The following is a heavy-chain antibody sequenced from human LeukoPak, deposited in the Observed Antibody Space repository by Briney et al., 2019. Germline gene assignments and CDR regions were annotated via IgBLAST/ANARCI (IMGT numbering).Heavy chain of an antibody. V-gene: IGHV3-74*01. CDR2: IISDGSST. J-gene: IGHJ3*02. CDR1: AFTSSTTW. Sequence: GGSLRLSCAASAFTSSTTWMHWVRQAPGKGLVWVSRIISDGSSTTYAGSVKGRFTISRDNAKNMLYLQMNNLRAEDTAVYYCATDGGYAFDIWGRGTMVTVSS. D-gene: IGHD3-10*01. CDR3: ATDGGYAFDI.